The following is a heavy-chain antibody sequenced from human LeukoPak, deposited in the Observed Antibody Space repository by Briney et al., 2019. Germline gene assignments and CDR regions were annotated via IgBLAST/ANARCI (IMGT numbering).Heavy chain of an antibody. V-gene: IGHV3-7*01. J-gene: IGHJ6*03. CDR2: INQDGREK. D-gene: IGHD6-19*01. CDR1: GFTFSSYW. Sequence: GGSLRLSCAASGFTFSSYWMNWVRQAPGKGLEWVANINQDGREKYYVDSVKGRFTISRDNAKNSLYLQMNSLRAEDTAVYYCARDREHSSGWPRFYYYYYMDVWGKGTTVTVSS. CDR3: ARDREHSSGWPRFYYYYYMDV.